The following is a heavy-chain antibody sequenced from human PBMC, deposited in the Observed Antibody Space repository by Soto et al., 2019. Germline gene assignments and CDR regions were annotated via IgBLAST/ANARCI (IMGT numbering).Heavy chain of an antibody. J-gene: IGHJ4*02. CDR2: MSHDGRNK. CDR3: AREGREKQWLDFFEY. Sequence: PVGSLRLSCASSVFTFSSYAIHCVRQAPGEWLEWVAVMSHDGRNKYYAESVKGRFTISRDNSKNTLYLQMNSLRPEDTAVYFCAREGREKQWLDFFEYWGQGTLVNVSS. D-gene: IGHD5-12*01. CDR1: VFTFSSYA. V-gene: IGHV3-30*04.